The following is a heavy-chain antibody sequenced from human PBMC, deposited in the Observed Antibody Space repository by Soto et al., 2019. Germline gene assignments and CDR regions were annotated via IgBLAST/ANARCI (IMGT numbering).Heavy chain of an antibody. CDR2: ISAYNGNT. CDR3: ARDVVVTTLDY. J-gene: IGHJ4*02. Sequence: ASVKVSCKASGYIFTSYGIRWVRQAPGQGLEWMGWISAYNGNTNYAQKLQGRVTMTTDTSTSTAYMELRSLRSDDTAVYYCARDVVVTTLDYWGQGTLVTVSS. D-gene: IGHD2-15*01. CDR1: GYIFTSYG. V-gene: IGHV1-18*04.